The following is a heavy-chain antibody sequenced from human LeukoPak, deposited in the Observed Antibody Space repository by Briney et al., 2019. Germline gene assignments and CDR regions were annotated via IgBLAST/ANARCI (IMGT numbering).Heavy chain of an antibody. Sequence: GASVKVSCKASGYTFSSYAISWVRQAPGQGLEWMGGIIPIFGTANYAQKFQGRVTITADESTSTAYMELSSLRSEDTAVYYCARDNPGLLEVASYYYYGMDVWGQGTTVTVSS. D-gene: IGHD2-15*01. J-gene: IGHJ6*02. CDR1: GYTFSSYA. CDR3: ARDNPGLLEVASYYYYGMDV. V-gene: IGHV1-69*13. CDR2: IIPIFGTA.